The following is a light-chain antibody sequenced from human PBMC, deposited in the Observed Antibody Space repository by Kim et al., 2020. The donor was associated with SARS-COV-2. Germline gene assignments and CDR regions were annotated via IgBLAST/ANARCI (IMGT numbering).Light chain of an antibody. V-gene: IGKV3-20*01. Sequence: LSLSPGERATLSCRASQNVKSNYLAWYQQRPGQAPRLLIYATSSRATGIPDRFSGSGSGTDFTLTISSLEADDFAVYSCHQYGSSPWTFGQGTKVDIK. J-gene: IGKJ1*01. CDR1: QNVKSNY. CDR3: HQYGSSPWT. CDR2: ATS.